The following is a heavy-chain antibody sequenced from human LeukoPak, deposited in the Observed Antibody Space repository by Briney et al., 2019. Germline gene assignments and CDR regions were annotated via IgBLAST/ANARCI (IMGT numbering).Heavy chain of an antibody. CDR2: IKQDGSEK. CDR3: ARPRGYSGYDYAFDI. D-gene: IGHD5-12*01. J-gene: IGHJ3*02. CDR1: EFTFSRYW. V-gene: IGHV3-7*01. Sequence: PGGSLRLSCAASEFTFSRYWMCWVRQAPGKGLEWVADIKQDGSEKYYVDSVKGRFTISRQNAKNSLFLQMNSLRPEDTAVYYCARPRGYSGYDYAFDIWGQGTMVTVSS.